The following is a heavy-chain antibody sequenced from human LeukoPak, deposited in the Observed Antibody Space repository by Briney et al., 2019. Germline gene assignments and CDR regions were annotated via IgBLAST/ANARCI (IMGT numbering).Heavy chain of an antibody. D-gene: IGHD6-19*01. Sequence: PGVSLRLSCTGSGFTLSSYEMTWIRQAPGKGLEWVSSIDYSGDSPYYADSVKGRFTMSRDNSKNIVYLQLSSLRPEDTAVYYCAKAAYSSGWYYFDYWGQGTLVTVSS. CDR1: GFTLSSYE. J-gene: IGHJ4*02. CDR3: AKAAYSSGWYYFDY. V-gene: IGHV3-23*01. CDR2: IDYSGDSP.